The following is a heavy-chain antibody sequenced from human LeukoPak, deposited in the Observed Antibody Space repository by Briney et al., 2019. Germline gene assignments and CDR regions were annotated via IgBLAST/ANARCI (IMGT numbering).Heavy chain of an antibody. V-gene: IGHV4-28*01. Sequence: SETLSLTCAVSGYSITSSSWWGWIRQPPGKGLEWIGYIYYSGSTYYNPSLKSRVTMSVDTSKNQFSLKLNSVTAADTAVYYCARHYGPWGQGTLVTVSS. D-gene: IGHD3-16*01. CDR1: GYSITSSSW. CDR2: IYYSGST. J-gene: IGHJ5*02. CDR3: ARHYGP.